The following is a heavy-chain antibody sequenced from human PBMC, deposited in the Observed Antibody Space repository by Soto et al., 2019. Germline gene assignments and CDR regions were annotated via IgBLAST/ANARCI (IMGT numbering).Heavy chain of an antibody. J-gene: IGHJ5*02. V-gene: IGHV4-30-2*01. CDR2: IYHSGST. CDR1: GGSISSGGYS. D-gene: IGHD1-1*01. Sequence: SETLSLTCAFSGGSISSGGYSWNWIRQPPGKGLEWIGYIYHSGSTLYNPSLKSRVTISVDKSKNQFSLKLSSVTAADTAVYNCARDQLEGNWFDPWGQGTLVTVSS. CDR3: ARDQLEGNWFDP.